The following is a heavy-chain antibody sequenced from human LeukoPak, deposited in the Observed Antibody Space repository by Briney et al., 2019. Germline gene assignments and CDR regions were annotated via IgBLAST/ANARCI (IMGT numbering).Heavy chain of an antibody. V-gene: IGHV4-34*01. CDR1: GGSFSGYY. Sequence: SETLSLTCAVYGGSFSGYYWSWIRQPPGKGLEWIGEINHSGSTNYNPSLKSRVTISVDTSKNQFSLKLSSVTAADTAVYYCARLGRAADYWGQGTLVTVSS. D-gene: IGHD3-10*01. J-gene: IGHJ4*02. CDR3: ARLGRAADY. CDR2: INHSGST.